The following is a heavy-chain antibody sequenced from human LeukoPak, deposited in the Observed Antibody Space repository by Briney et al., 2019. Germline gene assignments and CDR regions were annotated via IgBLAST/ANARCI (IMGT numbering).Heavy chain of an antibody. CDR3: ARVSGPGQYDY. Sequence: ASVKVSCKASGYTFTSYYMHWVRQAPGQGLEWMGIINPSGGSTNYAQKFQGRVTMTRDTSTSTVYMELSSLGSEDTAVYYCARVSGPGQYDYWGQGTLVTVSS. CDR2: INPSGGST. J-gene: IGHJ4*02. CDR1: GYTFTSYY. V-gene: IGHV1-46*01.